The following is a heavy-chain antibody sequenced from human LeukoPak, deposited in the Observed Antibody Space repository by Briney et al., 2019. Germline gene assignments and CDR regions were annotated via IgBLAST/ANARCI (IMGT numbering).Heavy chain of an antibody. J-gene: IGHJ4*02. V-gene: IGHV3-21*01. D-gene: IGHD6-19*01. CDR2: ISSSSSYI. CDR3: AREKWSSGWPLDY. Sequence: NPGGSPRLSCAASGFTFSSYSMNWVRQAPGKGLEWVSSISSSSSYIYYADSVKGRFTISRDNAKNTLYLQMNSLRAEDTAVYYCAREKWSSGWPLDYWGQGTLVTVSS. CDR1: GFTFSSYS.